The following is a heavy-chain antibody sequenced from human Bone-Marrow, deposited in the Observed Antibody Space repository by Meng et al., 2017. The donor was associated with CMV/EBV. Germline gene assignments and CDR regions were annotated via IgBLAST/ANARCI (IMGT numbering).Heavy chain of an antibody. D-gene: IGHD1-20*01. CDR2: IYYSGSI. V-gene: IGHV4-61*01. J-gene: IGHJ4*02. CDR1: GGYVSSGSYY. CDR3: ARSMINWNYFDY. Sequence: TVSGGYVSSGSYYWSWIRQPPGKGLEWIGYIYYSGSINYNPSLKSRVTISVDTSKNQFSLKLSSVTAADTAVYYCARSMINWNYFDYWGQGTLVTVSS.